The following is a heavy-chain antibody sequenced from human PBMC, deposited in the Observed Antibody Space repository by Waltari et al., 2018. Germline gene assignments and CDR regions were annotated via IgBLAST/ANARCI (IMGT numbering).Heavy chain of an antibody. CDR3: ARDGGRRNAEYFQH. Sequence: QVQLQQWGAGLLKPSETLSLTCAVYGGSFSGYYWSWIRQPPGKGLEWSGEINHSGSTNYNTSLIRRVTISVDTTKNQLFLKLRSVIAAAAAVEYCGARDGGRRNAEYFQHWGQGTLVTVSS. J-gene: IGHJ1*01. CDR1: GGSFSGYY. D-gene: IGHD1-26*01. V-gene: IGHV4-34*01. CDR2: INHSGST.